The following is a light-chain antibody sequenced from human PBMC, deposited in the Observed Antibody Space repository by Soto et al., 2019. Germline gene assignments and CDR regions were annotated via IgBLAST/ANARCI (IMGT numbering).Light chain of an antibody. Sequence: QSALTQPASVSGSPGQSITISCTGTVSDGGNYKFVSWFQQHPGKAPKLMIYEVANRPSGVSNRFSGSKSGNTASLIISGLQADDEADYYCSSYTGSSTLVFGTGTKLTVL. CDR2: EVA. V-gene: IGLV2-14*01. CDR1: VSDGGNYKF. J-gene: IGLJ1*01. CDR3: SSYTGSSTLV.